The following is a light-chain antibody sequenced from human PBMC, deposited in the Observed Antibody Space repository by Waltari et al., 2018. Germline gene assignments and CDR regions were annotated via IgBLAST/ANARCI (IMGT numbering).Light chain of an antibody. Sequence: QSVLTQPPSVSGAPGQRVTISCTRISSNIGAGYDVHWYQQLPGTAPKLLIYGNSNRPSGVPDRFSGSKSGTSASLAITGLQAEDEADYYCQSYDSSLSVSVFGGGTKLTVL. J-gene: IGLJ3*02. CDR3: QSYDSSLSVSV. CDR1: SSNIGAGYD. V-gene: IGLV1-40*01. CDR2: GNS.